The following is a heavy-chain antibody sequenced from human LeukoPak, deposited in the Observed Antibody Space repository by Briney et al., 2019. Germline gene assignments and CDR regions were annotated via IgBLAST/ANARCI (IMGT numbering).Heavy chain of an antibody. CDR2: IFYTGST. D-gene: IGHD3-10*01. J-gene: IGHJ5*02. CDR1: GDSISSSSHY. Sequence: SETLSLTCTVSGDSISSSSHYWGWIRQPPGQGLEWIGSIFYTGSTYYKPSLKSRLSISIDTFKNQFSLRLSSVTAADTAVYYCARGGYYGSGNDFRFDPWGQGTLVTVSS. V-gene: IGHV4-39*07. CDR3: ARGGYYGSGNDFRFDP.